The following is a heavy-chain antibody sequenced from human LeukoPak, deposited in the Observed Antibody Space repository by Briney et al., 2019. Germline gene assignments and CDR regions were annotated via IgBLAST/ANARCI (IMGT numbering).Heavy chain of an antibody. Sequence: PGGSLRLSCAASGFTFSSYSMNWVRQAPGKGLEWVSSISSSSSYIYYADSVKGRFTISRDNAKNSLYLQMNSLRAEDTAVYYCARESRNLHGSGSFSPFDIWGRGTMVTVSS. D-gene: IGHD3-10*01. V-gene: IGHV3-21*01. CDR2: ISSSSSYI. CDR1: GFTFSSYS. J-gene: IGHJ3*02. CDR3: ARESRNLHGSGSFSPFDI.